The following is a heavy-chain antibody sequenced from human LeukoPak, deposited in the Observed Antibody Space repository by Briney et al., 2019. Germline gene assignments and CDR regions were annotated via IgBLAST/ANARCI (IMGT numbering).Heavy chain of an antibody. CDR3: ARAYGSGSYYFDY. D-gene: IGHD3-10*01. V-gene: IGHV3-48*02. CDR2: ISSSSSTL. J-gene: IGHJ4*02. CDR1: GFTFSSYS. Sequence: GGSRRLSCAASGFTFSSYSMSWVRQAPGKGLEWVAYISSSSSTLHYADPVKGRFTISRDNANNSLYLQMNSLGDEDTAVYYCARAYGSGSYYFDYWGQGTLVTVSS.